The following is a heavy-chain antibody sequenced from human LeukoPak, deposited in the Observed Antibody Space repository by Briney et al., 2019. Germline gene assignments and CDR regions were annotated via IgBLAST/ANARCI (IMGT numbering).Heavy chain of an antibody. D-gene: IGHD2-2*01. V-gene: IGHV1-18*04. J-gene: IGHJ5*02. Sequence: ASVKVSCKASGYTFTSYGISWVRQAPGQGLEWMGWISAYNGNTNYAQKLKGRVTMTTDTSTSTAYMELRSLRSDDTAVYYCARDLLGCSSTSCRPYNWFDPWGQGTLVTVSS. CDR1: GYTFTSYG. CDR2: ISAYNGNT. CDR3: ARDLLGCSSTSCRPYNWFDP.